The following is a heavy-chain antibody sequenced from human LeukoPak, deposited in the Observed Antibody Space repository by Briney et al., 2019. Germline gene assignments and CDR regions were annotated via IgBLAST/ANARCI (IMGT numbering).Heavy chain of an antibody. CDR3: AKSLDRKSWFVFRH. D-gene: IGHD3-10*01. CDR1: GFTYSSYA. J-gene: IGHJ1*01. Sequence: GGFLRLSCAASGFTYSSYAMSWVRQAPGKGLEWVSGISGSGTSTYYADSVKGRFTTSRDSSKNTVFLQMNSLRAEDTAIYYCAKSLDRKSWFVFRHWGQGTLVTVSS. CDR2: ISGSGTST. V-gene: IGHV3-23*01.